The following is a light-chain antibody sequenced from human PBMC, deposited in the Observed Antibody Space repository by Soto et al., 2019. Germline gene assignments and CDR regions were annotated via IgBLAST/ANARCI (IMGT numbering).Light chain of an antibody. CDR3: QSYDSSLSAVV. CDR1: SSNIGAHYD. J-gene: IGLJ2*01. Sequence: QSVLTQPPSVSGAPGQRVTISCTGSSSNIGAHYDVHWYQQLPGTAPRLLIYSKTIRPSGVPVRFSASQSGTSAYLAITGLQAEDEADYYCQSYDSSLSAVVFGGGTKVTVL. CDR2: SKT. V-gene: IGLV1-40*01.